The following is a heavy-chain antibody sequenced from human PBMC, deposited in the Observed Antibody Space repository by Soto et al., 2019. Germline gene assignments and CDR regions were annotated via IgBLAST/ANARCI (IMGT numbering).Heavy chain of an antibody. CDR1: GGSFNGYY. J-gene: IGHJ4*02. CDR2: MYTSGST. Sequence: PSETLSLTCTVSGGSFNGYYWSWIRQPAGKGLESIGRMYTSGSTNYNPSLKSRVTMSIDTSESQFSLKLTSVTAADTAVYYCARGTLMDYYDSSGYYFDYWGQGTPVTVSS. CDR3: ARGTLMDYYDSSGYYFDY. V-gene: IGHV4-4*07. D-gene: IGHD3-22*01.